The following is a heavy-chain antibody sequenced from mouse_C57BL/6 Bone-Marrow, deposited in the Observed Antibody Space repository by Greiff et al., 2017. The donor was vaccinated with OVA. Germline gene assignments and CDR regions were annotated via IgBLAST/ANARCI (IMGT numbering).Heavy chain of an antibody. J-gene: IGHJ3*01. V-gene: IGHV1-5*01. D-gene: IGHD2-2*01. CDR1: GYTFTSYW. CDR2: IYPGNSDT. Sequence: EVQLVESGTVLARPGASVKMSCKTSGYTFTSYWMHWVKQRPGPGLEWIGAIYPGNSDTSYNQKFKGKAKLTAVTSASTAYMELSSLTNEDSAVYYCTRDYLYYGYAWFAYWGQGTLVTVSA. CDR3: TRDYLYYGYAWFAY.